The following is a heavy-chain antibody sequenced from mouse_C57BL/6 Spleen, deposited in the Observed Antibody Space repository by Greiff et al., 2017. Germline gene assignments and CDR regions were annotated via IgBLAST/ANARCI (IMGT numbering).Heavy chain of an antibody. V-gene: IGHV1-80*01. CDR2: IYPGDGDT. J-gene: IGHJ3*01. Sequence: QVQLQQSGAELVKPGASVKISCKASGYAFSSYWMNWVKQRPGKGLEWIGQIYPGDGDTNYNGKFKGKDTLTADKSSSTAYMQLSSLTSEDSAVYFCARDDGYYVSFAYWGQGTLVTVSA. D-gene: IGHD2-3*01. CDR3: ARDDGYYVSFAY. CDR1: GYAFSSYW.